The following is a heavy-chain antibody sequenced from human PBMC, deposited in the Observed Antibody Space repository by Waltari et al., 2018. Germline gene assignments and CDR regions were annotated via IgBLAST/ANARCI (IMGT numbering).Heavy chain of an antibody. D-gene: IGHD5-12*01. Sequence: QVQLVQSGAEVKKPGASVKVSCKASGYTFTGYYMHWVRQAPGQGLEWMGWINPNSGGTNYAQKFQGRVTMTRDTSISTAYMELSRLRSDDTAVYYCARDGVENGGYAGYYYYYMDVCGKGTTVTVSS. CDR3: ARDGVENGGYAGYYYYYMDV. CDR2: INPNSGGT. CDR1: GYTFTGYY. J-gene: IGHJ6*03. V-gene: IGHV1-2*02.